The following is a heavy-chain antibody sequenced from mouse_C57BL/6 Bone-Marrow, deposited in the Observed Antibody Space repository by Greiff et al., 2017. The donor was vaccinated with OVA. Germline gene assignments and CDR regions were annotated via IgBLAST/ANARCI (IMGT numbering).Heavy chain of an antibody. CDR2: IDPSDSST. CDR1: GYTFTSYW. D-gene: IGHD2-1*01. V-gene: IGHV1-69*01. CDR3: ARGGNYSYYFDY. Sequence: QVQLQQPGAELVMPGASVKLSCKASGYTFTSYWMHWVKQRPGQGLEWIGEIDPSDSSTNYTQKFKGKSTLTVDKSSSTAYMQLSSLTSEDSAVYYCARGGNYSYYFDYWGQGTTLTVSS. J-gene: IGHJ2*01.